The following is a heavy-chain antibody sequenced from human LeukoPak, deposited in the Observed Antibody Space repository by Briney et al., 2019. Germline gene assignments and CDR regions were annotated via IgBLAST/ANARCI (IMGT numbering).Heavy chain of an antibody. D-gene: IGHD2/OR15-2a*01. J-gene: IGHJ4*02. V-gene: IGHV1-69*13. CDR1: GGTFSSYA. CDR2: IIPIFGTA. CDR3: ARAGHLLPPDY. Sequence: ASVNVSCTASGGTFSSYAISWVRQAPGQGLEWMGGIIPIFGTANYAQKFQGRVTITADESTSTAYMELSSLRSEDTAVYYCARAGHLLPPDYWGQGTLVTVSS.